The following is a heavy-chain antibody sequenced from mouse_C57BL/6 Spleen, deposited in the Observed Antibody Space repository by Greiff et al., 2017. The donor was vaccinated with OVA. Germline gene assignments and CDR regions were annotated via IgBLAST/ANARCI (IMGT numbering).Heavy chain of an antibody. J-gene: IGHJ4*01. Sequence: EVMLVESGGGLVQPKGSLKLSCAASGFSFNTYAMNWVRQAPGKGLEGVARIRSKSNSYATYYADSGKARFTISREDSERMLSLQMNNLKTEDTAMYYCVRHGADYWGQGTSVTVSS. CDR1: GFSFNTYA. CDR2: IRSKSNSYAT. CDR3: VRHGADY. V-gene: IGHV10-1*01.